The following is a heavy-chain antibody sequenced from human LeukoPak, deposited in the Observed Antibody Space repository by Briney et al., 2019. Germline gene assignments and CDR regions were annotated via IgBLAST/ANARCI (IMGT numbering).Heavy chain of an antibody. CDR2: IYTSGST. CDR1: GGSIGSYY. J-gene: IGHJ4*02. CDR3: ASSTVVPYYFDY. V-gene: IGHV4-4*07. Sequence: SETLSLTCTVSGGSIGSYYWSWIRQPAGKGLEWIGRIYTSGSTNYNPSLKSRVTISVDKSKNQFSLKLSSVTAADTAVYYCASSTVVPYYFDYWGQGTLVTVSS. D-gene: IGHD2-2*01.